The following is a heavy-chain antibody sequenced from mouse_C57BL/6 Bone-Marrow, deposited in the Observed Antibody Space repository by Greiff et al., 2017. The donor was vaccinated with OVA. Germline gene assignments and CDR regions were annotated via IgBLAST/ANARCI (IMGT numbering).Heavy chain of an antibody. CDR3: ARHHYYGSRKDWYFDV. Sequence: DVKLVESGGGLVQPGGSLKLSCAASGFTFSDYYMYWVRQTPEKRLEWVAYISNGGGSTYYPDTVKGRFTISRDNAKNTLYLQMSRLKSEDTAMYYCARHHYYGSRKDWYFDVWGTGTTVTVSS. J-gene: IGHJ1*03. CDR1: GFTFSDYY. V-gene: IGHV5-12*01. D-gene: IGHD1-1*01. CDR2: ISNGGGST.